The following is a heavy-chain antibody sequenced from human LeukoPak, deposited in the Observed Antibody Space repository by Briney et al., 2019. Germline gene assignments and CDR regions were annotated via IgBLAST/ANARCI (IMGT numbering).Heavy chain of an antibody. CDR3: AKDPARIPDYFDY. V-gene: IGHV3-23*01. Sequence: PGGSPRLSCAASGFTFSSYAMSWVRQAPGKGLEWVSAISGSGGSTYYADSVKGRFTISRDNSKNTLYLQMNSLRAEDTAVYYCAKDPARIPDYFDYWGQGTLVTVSS. CDR1: GFTFSSYA. D-gene: IGHD1-14*01. CDR2: ISGSGGST. J-gene: IGHJ4*02.